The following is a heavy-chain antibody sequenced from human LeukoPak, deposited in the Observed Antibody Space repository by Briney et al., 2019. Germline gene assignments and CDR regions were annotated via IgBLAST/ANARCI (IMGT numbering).Heavy chain of an antibody. CDR3: ARLSLWSGYYLFDP. D-gene: IGHD3-3*01. J-gene: IGHJ5*02. CDR2: INPNSGGT. CDR1: GYTFTGYY. Sequence: ASVKVSCKASGYTFTGYYMHWVRQAPGQGLEWMGWINPNSGGTNYAQKFQGRVTMTRDTSISTAYMELSRLRSDDTAVYYYARLSLWSGYYLFDPWGQGTLVTVSS. V-gene: IGHV1-2*02.